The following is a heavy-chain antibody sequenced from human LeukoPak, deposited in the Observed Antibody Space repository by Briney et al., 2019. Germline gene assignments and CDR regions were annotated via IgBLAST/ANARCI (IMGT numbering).Heavy chain of an antibody. Sequence: ASVKVSCKASGYTFTGYYMHWVRQAPGQGLEWMGWINPNSGGTNYAQKFRGRVTMTRDTSISTAYMELSRLRSDDTAVYYCASGLGRYFDLLKVDGAYNWFDPWGQGTLVTVSS. CDR2: INPNSGGT. CDR3: ASGLGRYFDLLKVDGAYNWFDP. D-gene: IGHD3-9*01. CDR1: GYTFTGYY. J-gene: IGHJ5*02. V-gene: IGHV1-2*02.